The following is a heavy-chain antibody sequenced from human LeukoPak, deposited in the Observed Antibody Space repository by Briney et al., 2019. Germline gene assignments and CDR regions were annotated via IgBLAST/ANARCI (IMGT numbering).Heavy chain of an antibody. J-gene: IGHJ4*02. Sequence: PGGSLRLSCAASGFTFSSYWMSWVRQAPGKGLEWVANIKQDGSEKYYVDSVKGRFTISRDNAKNSLYLQMNSLRAEDTAVYYCAKDRTTEEFDYWGQGTLVTVSS. CDR1: GFTFSSYW. CDR2: IKQDGSEK. D-gene: IGHD1-1*01. V-gene: IGHV3-7*03. CDR3: AKDRTTEEFDY.